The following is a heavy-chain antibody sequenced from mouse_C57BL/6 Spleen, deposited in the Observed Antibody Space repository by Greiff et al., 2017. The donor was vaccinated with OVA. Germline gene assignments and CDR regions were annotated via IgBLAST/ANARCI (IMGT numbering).Heavy chain of an antibody. CDR1: GYTFTSYW. Sequence: QVQLQQPGAELVRPGSSVKLSCKASGYTFTSYWMHWVKQRPIQGLEWIGNIDPSDSETHYNQKFKDKATLTVDKPSSTAYMQLSSLTSEDSAVYYCARSGPYYAMDYWGQGTSVTVSS. CDR2: IDPSDSET. CDR3: ARSGPYYAMDY. V-gene: IGHV1-52*01. J-gene: IGHJ4*01.